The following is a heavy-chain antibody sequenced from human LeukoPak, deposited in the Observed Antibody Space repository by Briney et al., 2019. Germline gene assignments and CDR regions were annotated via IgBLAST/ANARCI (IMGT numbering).Heavy chain of an antibody. CDR3: ARDSLCSSTSCYEPLDV. Sequence: SETLSLTCTVSGGSISSGSYYWSWIRQPAGKGLEWIGRIYTSGSTNYNPSLKSRVTISVDTSKNQFSLKLSSVTAADTAVYYCARDSLCSSTSCYEPLDVWGKGTTVTVSS. CDR2: IYTSGST. V-gene: IGHV4-61*02. D-gene: IGHD2-2*01. CDR1: GGSISSGSYY. J-gene: IGHJ6*04.